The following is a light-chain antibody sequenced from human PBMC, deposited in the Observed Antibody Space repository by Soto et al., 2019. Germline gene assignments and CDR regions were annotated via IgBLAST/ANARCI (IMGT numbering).Light chain of an antibody. CDR3: SSYTSDIPR. CDR1: SSDV. Sequence: QSVLTQPASVSGSPGQSITISCTGTSSDVSWYQQHPGKAPKLMIYEVSNRPSGVSNRFSGSKSGNTASLTISGLQTEDGADYYCSSYTSDIPRIGTGTKVTVL. CDR2: EVS. J-gene: IGLJ1*01. V-gene: IGLV2-14*01.